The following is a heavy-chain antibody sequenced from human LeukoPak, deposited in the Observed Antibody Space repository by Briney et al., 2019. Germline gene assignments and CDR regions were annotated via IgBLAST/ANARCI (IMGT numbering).Heavy chain of an antibody. CDR2: IYYGGYT. V-gene: IGHV4-39*01. J-gene: IGHJ4*02. CDR3: QSRFLEWLLDY. D-gene: IGHD3-3*01. Sequence: SETLSLTCTVCGGSISSNNYYWGWIRQPPGKGLEWIGSIYYGGYTYYNPSLKSRVTISVDTSKNQFSLKLSSVTAADTAIYYCQSRFLEWLLDYWAREPWSPSPQ. CDR1: GGSISSNNYY.